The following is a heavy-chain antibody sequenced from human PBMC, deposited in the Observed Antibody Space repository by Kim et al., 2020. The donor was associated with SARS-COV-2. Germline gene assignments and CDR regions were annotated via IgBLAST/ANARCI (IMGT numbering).Heavy chain of an antibody. V-gene: IGHV3-13*01. Sequence: GGSLRHSCAASGLTFSSHDAHWVRQSTGRGLEWVSRIGAAGDTDYAGSVKGRFTISLDSDKKSLYLQMNNLGAGDTAVYYCARVLRGPWRIDLWGRGTLV. D-gene: IGHD3-16*01. CDR2: IGAAGDT. CDR1: GLTFSSHD. J-gene: IGHJ2*01. CDR3: ARVLRGPWRIDL.